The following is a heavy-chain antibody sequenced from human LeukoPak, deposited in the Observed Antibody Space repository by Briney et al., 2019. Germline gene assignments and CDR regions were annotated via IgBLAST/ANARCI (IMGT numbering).Heavy chain of an antibody. J-gene: IGHJ4*02. CDR3: ARSRNYYDSRGANYFDH. Sequence: SQTLSLTCTVSGGSISSGGYYWSWIRQHPGKGLEWIGYIYYSGSTYYNPSLKSRVTISVDTSKNQFSLKLSSVTAADTAVYYCARSRNYYDSRGANYFDHWGQGTLVTVSS. CDR1: GGSISSGGYY. D-gene: IGHD3-22*01. CDR2: IYYSGST. V-gene: IGHV4-31*03.